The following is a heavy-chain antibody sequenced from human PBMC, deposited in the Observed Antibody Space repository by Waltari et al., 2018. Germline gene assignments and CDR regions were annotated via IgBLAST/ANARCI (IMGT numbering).Heavy chain of an antibody. Sequence: EVQLVASGGGLVKPGGSLSLSCAASGFTFSSYSMTWVRQAPGKGLDGVSSISSSSSYISYADSGKGRFTISRDNAKNSLYLQMNSLRAEDTAVYYCARDFGLWGRGTLVTVSS. J-gene: IGHJ2*01. CDR3: ARDFGL. D-gene: IGHD3-3*01. V-gene: IGHV3-21*01. CDR2: ISSSSSYI. CDR1: GFTFSSYS.